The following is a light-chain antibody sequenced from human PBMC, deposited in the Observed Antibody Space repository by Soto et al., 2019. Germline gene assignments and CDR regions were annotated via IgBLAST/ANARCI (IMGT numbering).Light chain of an antibody. CDR1: QGVSSSS. Sequence: EIVLTQSPGTLSLSPGERATLSCRASQGVSSSSLAWYQQKLDQAPRLLIYGASSRATGIPDRFSGSGSGTDFTLTISRLEPEDFAVYYCQQYGSSPFSFGPGTKVDIK. J-gene: IGKJ3*01. V-gene: IGKV3-20*01. CDR2: GAS. CDR3: QQYGSSPFS.